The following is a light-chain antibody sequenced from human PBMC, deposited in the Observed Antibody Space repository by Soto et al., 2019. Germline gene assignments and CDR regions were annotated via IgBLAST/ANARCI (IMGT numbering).Light chain of an antibody. CDR1: QSVSIT. CDR2: GPS. CDR3: QQSNKWPAT. V-gene: IGKV3-15*01. J-gene: IGKJ1*01. Sequence: EIVMTQSPATLPVSPGESATLSGRASQSVSITLACYQQKPGQAPRLLMYGPSTRATGIQARFSGSGSGTEFTLTISSRPSEDVAVDYCQQSNKWPATFGQGTKVEIK.